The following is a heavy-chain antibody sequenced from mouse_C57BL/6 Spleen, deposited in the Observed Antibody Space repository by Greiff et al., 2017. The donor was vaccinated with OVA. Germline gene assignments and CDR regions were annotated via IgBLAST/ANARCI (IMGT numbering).Heavy chain of an antibody. CDR2: ISYDGSN. V-gene: IGHV3-6*01. CDR3: ARYFDV. Sequence: ESGPGLVKPSQSLSLTCSVTGYSITSGYYWNWIRQFPGNKLEWMGYISYDGSNNYNPSLKNRISITRDTSKNQFFLKLNSATTEDTATYYCARYFDVWGTGTTVTVSS. J-gene: IGHJ1*03. CDR1: GYSITSGYY.